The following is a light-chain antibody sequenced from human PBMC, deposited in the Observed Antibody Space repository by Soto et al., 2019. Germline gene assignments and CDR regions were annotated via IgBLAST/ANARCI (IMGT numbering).Light chain of an antibody. V-gene: IGLV7-46*01. CDR1: TGAVTSGHY. CDR3: LLYDSGARV. J-gene: IGLJ2*01. Sequence: QAVVTQEPALTVSPGGTVTLTCGSSTGAVTSGHYPHWFQQKPGQAPRTLIYDTTNKHSWTPVRFSGSLLGGKGALTLSGAQPEDEAEYYCLLYDSGARVFGGGTKVTVL. CDR2: DTT.